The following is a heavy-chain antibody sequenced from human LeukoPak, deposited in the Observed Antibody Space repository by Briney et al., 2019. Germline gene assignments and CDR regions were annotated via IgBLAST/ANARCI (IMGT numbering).Heavy chain of an antibody. D-gene: IGHD3-3*02. CDR1: GGSISSGDYY. Sequence: SETLSLTCTVSGGSISSGDYYWSWTRQPPGKGLEWIGYIYYSGSTYYNPSLKSRVTISVDTSKNQFSLKLSSVTAANTAVYFCARGCIIPAGISSFGMEVRGQGTTVTVSS. V-gene: IGHV4-30-4*01. J-gene: IGHJ6*02. CDR3: ARGCIIPAGISSFGMEV. CDR2: IYYSGST.